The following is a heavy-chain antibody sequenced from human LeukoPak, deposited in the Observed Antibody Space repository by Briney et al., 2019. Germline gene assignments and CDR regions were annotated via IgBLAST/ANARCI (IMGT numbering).Heavy chain of an antibody. CDR1: GGSISSSSYY. Sequence: SETLSLTYTVAGGSISSSSYYWGWIRQPPGEGLEWIGSIYYSGSTYYNPSLKSRVTISVDTSKNHFSLKLSSVTAADTAVYYCARDLRYSSSWPYYFDYWGQGTLVTVSS. CDR2: IYYSGST. D-gene: IGHD6-13*01. J-gene: IGHJ4*02. CDR3: ARDLRYSSSWPYYFDY. V-gene: IGHV4-39*07.